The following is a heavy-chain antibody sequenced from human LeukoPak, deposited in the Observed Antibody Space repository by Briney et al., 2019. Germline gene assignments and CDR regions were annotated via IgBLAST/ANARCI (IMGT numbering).Heavy chain of an antibody. CDR3: AREGTDTSMDY. V-gene: IGHV4-61*02. D-gene: IGHD5-18*01. Sequence: PSETLSLTCTVSGGSISSGSYYWTWIRQPAGTGLEWIGRIYTSGSTNHNPSLKSRVTISLDTSKNQFSLKLISVTAADTAVYFCAREGTDTSMDYWGQGTLVTVSS. CDR1: GGSISSGSYY. CDR2: IYTSGST. J-gene: IGHJ4*02.